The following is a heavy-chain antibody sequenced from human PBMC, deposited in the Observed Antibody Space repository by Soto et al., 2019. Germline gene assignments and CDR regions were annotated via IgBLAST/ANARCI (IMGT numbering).Heavy chain of an antibody. CDR1: GYTFTNYW. J-gene: IGHJ4*02. CDR3: ARRICAGWQVDY. CDR2: IYPGDSKT. D-gene: IGHD6-19*01. V-gene: IGHV5-51*06. Sequence: EVQLVPSGAEVKKPGESLKISCEGSGYTFTNYWIAWVRQMPGKGLEWMGIIYPGDSKTRYTPSFQGQVSISADKSINTAYRQWSDLKASDTAIYYCARRICAGWQVDYWGRGTLVTVSS.